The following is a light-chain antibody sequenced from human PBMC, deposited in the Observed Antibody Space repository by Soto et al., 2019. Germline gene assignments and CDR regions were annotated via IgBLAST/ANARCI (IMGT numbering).Light chain of an antibody. CDR1: SGHSTFI. V-gene: IGLV4-60*02. J-gene: IGLJ3*02. CDR2: LEGSGSY. Sequence: QSVLTQSSSASASLGSSVKLTCTLSSGHSTFIIAWHQQQPWKAPRYLMKLEGSGSYNKGSGVPHRFSGSSSGADRYLTISTLQFEDEADYYCETWDSNTRVFGGGTQLTVL. CDR3: ETWDSNTRV.